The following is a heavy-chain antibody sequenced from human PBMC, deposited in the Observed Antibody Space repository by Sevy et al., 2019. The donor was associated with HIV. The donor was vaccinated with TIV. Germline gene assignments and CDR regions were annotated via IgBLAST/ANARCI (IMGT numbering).Heavy chain of an antibody. CDR1: GFTFRPYS. D-gene: IGHD3-3*02. V-gene: IGHV3-21*01. CDR2: ISSTSSYI. CDR3: AREGGHVNIFEVVPRDAMDV. Sequence: GGSLRLSCTASGFTFRPYSMNWVRQAPGKGLEWVSSISSTSSYIYYADSVKGRFIISRDNAKNSLYLQMNSLRSEDTAVYYCAREGGHVNIFEVVPRDAMDVWGQGTTVTVSS. J-gene: IGHJ6*02.